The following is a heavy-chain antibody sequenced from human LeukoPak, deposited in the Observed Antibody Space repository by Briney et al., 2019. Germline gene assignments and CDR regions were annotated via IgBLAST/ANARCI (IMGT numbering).Heavy chain of an antibody. CDR1: GGSFSGYY. CDR3: ASARYSSSHLTAFDY. D-gene: IGHD6-13*01. CDR2: INHVGST. Sequence: ESSETLSLTCGVYGGSFSGYYWSWIRQPPGKGLEWIGEINHVGSTNYNPSLKSRVTISVDTSKKQFSLKLTSVTAADTAVYYCASARYSSSHLTAFDYWGQGTLVTVSS. J-gene: IGHJ4*02. V-gene: IGHV4-34*01.